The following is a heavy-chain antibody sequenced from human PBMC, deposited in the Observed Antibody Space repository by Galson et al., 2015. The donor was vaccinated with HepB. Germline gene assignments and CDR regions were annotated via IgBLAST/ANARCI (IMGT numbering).Heavy chain of an antibody. Sequence: QSGAEVKNPGDSLRISCQGSGFRLTSNWITWVRQMPGKGLEWVGRIDPSDSKTNYGPSIQGHVTISVDNSINTAYLQWSSLTASDTAMYYCARQTNHGSGIDFDYWGQGTLVTVTS. CDR3: ARQTNHGSGIDFDY. D-gene: IGHD3-10*01. CDR2: IDPSDSKT. J-gene: IGHJ4*02. V-gene: IGHV5-10-1*01. CDR1: GFRLTSNW.